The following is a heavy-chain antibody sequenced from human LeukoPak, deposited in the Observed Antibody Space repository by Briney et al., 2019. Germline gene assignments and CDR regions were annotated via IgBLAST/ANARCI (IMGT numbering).Heavy chain of an antibody. CDR3: ARALAYSGTYPYYFDY. J-gene: IGHJ4*02. Sequence: ASVKVSCKASGYTFTSYDINWVRRATGQGLEWMGWMNPNSGNTGYAQKFQGRVTMTRNTSISTAYMELSSLRSEDTAVYYCARALAYSGTYPYYFDYWGQGTLVTVSS. V-gene: IGHV1-8*01. CDR1: GYTFTSYD. D-gene: IGHD1-26*01. CDR2: MNPNSGNT.